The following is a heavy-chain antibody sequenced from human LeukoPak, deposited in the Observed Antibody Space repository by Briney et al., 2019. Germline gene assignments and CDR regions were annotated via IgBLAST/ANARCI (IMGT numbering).Heavy chain of an antibody. CDR1: GGSFSGYY. J-gene: IGHJ4*02. Sequence: SETLSLTCAVYGGSFSGYYWSWIRQPPGKGLEWIGEINHSGSTNYNPSLKSRVTISVDTSKDQFSLKLSSVTAADTAVYYCARGDHGYFDYWGQGTLVTVSS. V-gene: IGHV4-34*01. CDR2: INHSGST. CDR3: ARGDHGYFDY.